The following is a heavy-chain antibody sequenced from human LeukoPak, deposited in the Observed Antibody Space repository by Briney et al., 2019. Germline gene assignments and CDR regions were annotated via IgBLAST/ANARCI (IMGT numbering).Heavy chain of an antibody. CDR3: ARAPGGYGSGSRGAFDI. Sequence: SETLSLTCAVYGGSFSSYYWSWIRQPPGKGLEWIGYIYYRGNTNYNPSLKSRVTISVDTSKNQFSLKLTSMTAADTAVYYCARAPGGYGSGSRGAFDIWGQGTMVTVSS. D-gene: IGHD3-10*01. CDR1: GGSFSSYY. J-gene: IGHJ3*02. V-gene: IGHV4-59*01. CDR2: IYYRGNT.